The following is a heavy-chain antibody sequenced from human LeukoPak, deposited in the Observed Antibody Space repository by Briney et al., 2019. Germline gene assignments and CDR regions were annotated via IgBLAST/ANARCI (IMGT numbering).Heavy chain of an antibody. Sequence: GGTLRLSCAASGFTFSSYGVTWVRQAPGKGLEWVSVISASGSTTYYADSVKGRFTISRDNSKNTLYLQMNSLRAEDTAVYYCARDAISSGWGNLPADYWGQGTLVTVSS. CDR1: GFTFSSYG. V-gene: IGHV3-23*01. D-gene: IGHD6-19*01. J-gene: IGHJ4*02. CDR2: ISASGSTT. CDR3: ARDAISSGWGNLPADY.